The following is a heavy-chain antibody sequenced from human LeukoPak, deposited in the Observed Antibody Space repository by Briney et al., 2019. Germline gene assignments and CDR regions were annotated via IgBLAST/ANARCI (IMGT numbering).Heavy chain of an antibody. CDR2: INEDGSII. V-gene: IGHV3-74*01. J-gene: IGHJ4*02. Sequence: RSGGSLTLSCAASGFPFSSYWMLWVRPAAGKGREGVSRINEDGSIITYADSVKGRFTISRDNAKNTLYLQMNSLRAEDTAVYYCVRDLILVWTPGDDFDYWGQGTLVTVSS. D-gene: IGHD2-8*01. CDR1: GFPFSSYW. CDR3: VRDLILVWTPGDDFDY.